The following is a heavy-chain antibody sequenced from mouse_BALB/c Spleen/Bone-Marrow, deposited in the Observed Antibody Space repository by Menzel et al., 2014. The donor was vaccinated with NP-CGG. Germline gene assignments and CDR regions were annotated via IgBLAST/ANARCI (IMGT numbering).Heavy chain of an antibody. CDR1: GYSFTSYW. CDR3: TRYDLTTRAFAY. J-gene: IGHJ3*01. D-gene: IGHD3-3*01. CDR2: IHLSDSES. V-gene: IGHV1S82*01. Sequence: VQLQQSGAELVRPGASVKLSCKASGYSFTSYWMNWVEQRPGQGLEWIGMIHLSDSESRLNQKFKDKATLTVDKSSSAAYMQLSSPTSEGSAVYYCTRYDLTTRAFAYWGQGALVTVCA.